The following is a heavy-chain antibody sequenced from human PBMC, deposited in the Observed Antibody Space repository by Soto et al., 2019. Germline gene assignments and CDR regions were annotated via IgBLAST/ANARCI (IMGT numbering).Heavy chain of an antibody. Sequence: QVQLQESGPGLVKPSETLSLTCTVSGGSISSYYWSWIRQPPGKGLEWIGYIYYSGSTNYNPSLKSRVTISVDTSKNQFSLKLSSVTAADTAVYYSARQVGVSAPWYFDYWGQGTLVTVSS. CDR1: GGSISSYY. D-gene: IGHD2-2*01. J-gene: IGHJ4*02. CDR3: ARQVGVSAPWYFDY. CDR2: IYYSGST. V-gene: IGHV4-59*08.